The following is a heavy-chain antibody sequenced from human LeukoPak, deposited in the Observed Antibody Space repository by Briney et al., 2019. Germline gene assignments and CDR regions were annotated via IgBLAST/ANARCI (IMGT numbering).Heavy chain of an antibody. CDR2: ISWEGHTT. CDR1: GFTFDDYA. J-gene: IGHJ4*02. Sequence: GGSLRLSCAASGFTFDDYAMHWVRQAPGKGLEWVSLISWEGHTTYYADSVRGRFTISRDNSKNSLFLEMKSLTTDDTAFYYCTRDTDFGSPTNHFDHWGQGTLVSVSS. V-gene: IGHV3-43*01. D-gene: IGHD3-10*01. CDR3: TRDTDFGSPTNHFDH.